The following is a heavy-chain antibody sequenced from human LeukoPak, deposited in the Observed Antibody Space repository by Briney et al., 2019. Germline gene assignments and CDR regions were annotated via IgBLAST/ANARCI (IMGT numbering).Heavy chain of an antibody. D-gene: IGHD3-16*01. CDR3: ARVSWPGRGSRFDP. Sequence: PSQTLSLTCIVSGGSISSGDYLWSWIRQSAGKGLEWIGRIYTSGSTNYSPSLKSRVTISVDTSKNQFSLKLSSVTAADTAVYYCARVSWPGRGSRFDPWGQGTLVTVSS. CDR1: GGSISSGDYL. J-gene: IGHJ5*02. V-gene: IGHV4-61*02. CDR2: IYTSGST.